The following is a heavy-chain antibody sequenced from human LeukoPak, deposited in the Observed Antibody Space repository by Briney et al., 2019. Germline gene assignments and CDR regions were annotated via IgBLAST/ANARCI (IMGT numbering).Heavy chain of an antibody. CDR1: GYTFTGYY. V-gene: IGHV1-46*01. CDR3: ARDPTLRYGDYYSYWFDP. CDR2: INPSGGST. Sequence: ASVKVSCKASGYTFTGYYMHWMRQAPGQGLEWMGIINPSGGSTSYAQKFQGRVTMTRDTSTSTVYMELSRLRSEDTAVYYCARDPTLRYGDYYSYWFDPWGQGTLVTVSS. D-gene: IGHD4-17*01. J-gene: IGHJ5*02.